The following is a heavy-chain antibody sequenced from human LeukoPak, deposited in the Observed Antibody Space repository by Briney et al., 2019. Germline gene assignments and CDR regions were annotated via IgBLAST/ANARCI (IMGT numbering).Heavy chain of an antibody. CDR2: INPDDGGS. CDR3: ARSGVATCHY. Sequence: KGLEWVSSINPDDGGSFFANSVKGRFTISRDDSRSVVYLQMNSWRAEDTAVYYCARSGVATCHYWGQGILVTVSS. V-gene: IGHV3-23*01. J-gene: IGHJ4*02. D-gene: IGHD2-15*01.